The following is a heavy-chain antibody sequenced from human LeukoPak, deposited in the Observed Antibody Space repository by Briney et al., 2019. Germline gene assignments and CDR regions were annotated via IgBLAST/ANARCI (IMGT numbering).Heavy chain of an antibody. J-gene: IGHJ5*02. Sequence: PSETLSLTCAVYGGSFSGYYWSWIRQPPGKGLEWIGYIYYSGSTYYNPSLKSRVTISVDTSKNQFSLKLSSVTAADTAVYYCARGATIFGVVATNWFDPWGQGTLVTVSS. CDR1: GGSFSGYY. D-gene: IGHD3-3*01. V-gene: IGHV4-34*09. CDR3: ARGATIFGVVATNWFDP. CDR2: IYYSGST.